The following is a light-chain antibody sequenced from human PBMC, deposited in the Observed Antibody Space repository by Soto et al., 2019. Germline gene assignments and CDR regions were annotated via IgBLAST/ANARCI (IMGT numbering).Light chain of an antibody. Sequence: DLQMTHSPSSLAASVGDRVTITCRASQGISNYLAWYQQKPGKVPKLLIYAASTLQSGVPSRFSGSGSGTDFTLTISSLQPEAVATYYCQKYNSASFTFGPGTKVDIK. CDR3: QKYNSASFT. CDR1: QGISNY. CDR2: AAS. J-gene: IGKJ3*01. V-gene: IGKV1-27*01.